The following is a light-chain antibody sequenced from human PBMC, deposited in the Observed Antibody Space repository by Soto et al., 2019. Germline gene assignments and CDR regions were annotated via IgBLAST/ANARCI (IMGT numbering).Light chain of an antibody. J-gene: IGKJ1*01. Sequence: EIVLAQSPGTLSLSPGERATLSCRASQSVTNSFLAWYQQKPGQAPRLLIYGASRRATGIPDRFTCSGSGTDFTLTISRLEPEDFAVYYCQQYFSSPWAFGQGTKVEI. CDR3: QQYFSSPWA. CDR1: QSVTNSF. V-gene: IGKV3-20*01. CDR2: GAS.